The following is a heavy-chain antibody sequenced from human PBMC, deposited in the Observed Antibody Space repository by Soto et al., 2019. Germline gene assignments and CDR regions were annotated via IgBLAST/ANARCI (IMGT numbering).Heavy chain of an antibody. Sequence: GEALKISCKGSGYSFTSYWIGGVRQMPGKGLEWMGIIYPGDSDTCYSPSFHGLFTFSADNSISTAYLQCSSLTASDTVMYFSFFFLYCTNVXCYCFDYWGQGTLVTVSS. J-gene: IGHJ4*02. V-gene: IGHV5-51*01. D-gene: IGHD2-8*01. CDR3: FFFLYCTNVXCYCFDY. CDR1: GYSFTSYW. CDR2: IYPGDSDT.